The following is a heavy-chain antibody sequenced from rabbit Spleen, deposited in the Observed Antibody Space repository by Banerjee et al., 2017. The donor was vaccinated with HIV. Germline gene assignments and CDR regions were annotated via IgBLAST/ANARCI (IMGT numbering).Heavy chain of an antibody. CDR1: GFSFSSGYY. CDR2: IDVAKSGST. J-gene: IGHJ4*01. CDR3: ARDLIAVIGWNFNL. Sequence: QQLVESGGGLVKPGASLTLTCKASGFSFSSGYYMSWVRQAPGKGLEWIACIDVAKSGSTYYASWAKGRFTVSKTSSATVTLQMTSLTAADTATYFCARDLIAVIGWNFNLWGPGTLVTVS. D-gene: IGHD1-1*01. V-gene: IGHV1S40*01.